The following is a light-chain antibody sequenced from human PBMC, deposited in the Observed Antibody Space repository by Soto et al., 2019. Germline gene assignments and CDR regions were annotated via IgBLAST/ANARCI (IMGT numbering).Light chain of an antibody. CDR3: QQYYSYPIT. CDR2: AAS. V-gene: IGKV1-39*01. Sequence: EIQMTQSPCSLCASVGDRVPLTCRASQSISSYLNWYQQKPGKAPKLLIYAASSLQSGVPSRFSGSGSGTDFTLTISCLQSEDFATYYCQQYYSYPITFGQGTRLEIK. J-gene: IGKJ5*01. CDR1: QSISSY.